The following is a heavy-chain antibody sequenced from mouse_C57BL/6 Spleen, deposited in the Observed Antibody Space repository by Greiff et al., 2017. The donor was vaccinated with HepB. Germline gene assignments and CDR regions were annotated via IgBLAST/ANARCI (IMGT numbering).Heavy chain of an antibody. CDR1: GFSLSTSGMG. J-gene: IGHJ2*01. V-gene: IGHV8-12*01. CDR2: IYWDDDK. CDR3: ARVPRVTTAYYFDY. Sequence: QVTLKESGPGILQSSQTLSLTCSFSGFSLSTSGMGVSWIRQPSGKGLEWLAHIYWDDDKRYNPSLKSRLTISKDTSRNQVFLKITSVDTADTATYYGARVPRVTTAYYFDYWGQGTTLTVSS. D-gene: IGHD2-2*01.